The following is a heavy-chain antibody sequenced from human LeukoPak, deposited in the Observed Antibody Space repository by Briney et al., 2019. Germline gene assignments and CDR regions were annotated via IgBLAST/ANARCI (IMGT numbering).Heavy chain of an antibody. V-gene: IGHV3-30*18. CDR2: ISYDGSNK. D-gene: IGHD6-13*01. Sequence: GGSLRLSCAASGFTFSSYGMHWVRQAPGKGLEWVAVISYDGSNKYYADSVKGRFTISRDNSKNTLYLQMNSLRAEDTAVYYCAKVSGSSWFSLYYYYYMDVWGKGTTVTVSS. J-gene: IGHJ6*03. CDR1: GFTFSSYG. CDR3: AKVSGSSWFSLYYYYYMDV.